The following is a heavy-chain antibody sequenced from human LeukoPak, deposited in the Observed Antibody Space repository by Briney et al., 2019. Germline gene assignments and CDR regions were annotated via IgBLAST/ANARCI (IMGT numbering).Heavy chain of an antibody. CDR2: IYYSGST. CDR3: ARDSPPCGAGGGYYFDY. CDR1: GGSISSYY. Sequence: SETLSLTCTVSGGSISSYYWSWIRQPPGKGLEWIGYIYYSGSTNYNPSLKSRVTISVDTSKNQFSLKLSSVTAADTAVYYCARDSPPCGAGGGYYFDYWGQGTLVTVSS. D-gene: IGHD1-26*01. V-gene: IGHV4-59*01. J-gene: IGHJ4*02.